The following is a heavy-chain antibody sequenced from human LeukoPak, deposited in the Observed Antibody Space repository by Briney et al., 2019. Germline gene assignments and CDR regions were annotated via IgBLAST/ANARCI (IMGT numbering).Heavy chain of an antibody. V-gene: IGHV4-39*07. D-gene: IGHD4-11*01. CDR2: ISYSGST. Sequence: SETLSLTCSVSGGSISSSNYYWGWIRQPPGKGLEWIESISYSGSTYYNPSLKSRVTISVDTSKNQFSLKLNSVTAAGTAVYYCARGVRERLNWFDPWGQGTLVTVSS. J-gene: IGHJ5*02. CDR1: GGSISSSNYY. CDR3: ARGVRERLNWFDP.